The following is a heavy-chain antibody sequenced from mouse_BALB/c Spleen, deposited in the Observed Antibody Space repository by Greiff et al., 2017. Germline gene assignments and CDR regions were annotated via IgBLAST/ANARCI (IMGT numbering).Heavy chain of an antibody. CDR1: GFTFSSFG. CDR3: ARGGYYYGSSYAMDY. Sequence: EVMLVESGGGLVQPGGSRKLSCAASGFTFSSFGMHWVRQAPEKGLEWVAYISSGSSTIYYADTVKGRFTISRDNPKNTLFLQMTSLRSEDTAMYYCARGGYYYGSSYAMDYWGQGTSVTVSS. V-gene: IGHV5-17*02. CDR2: ISSGSSTI. D-gene: IGHD1-1*01. J-gene: IGHJ4*01.